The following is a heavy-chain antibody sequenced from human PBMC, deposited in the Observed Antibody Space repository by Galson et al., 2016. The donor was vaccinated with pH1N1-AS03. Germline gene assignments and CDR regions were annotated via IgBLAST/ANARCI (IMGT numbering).Heavy chain of an antibody. CDR2: INPNDGVT. CDR3: ARDPRGPCTSATCPTTYYFGVDV. V-gene: IGHV1-2*04. CDR1: GYTFTGFS. J-gene: IGHJ6*02. Sequence: SVKVSCKASGYTFTGFSVNWVRQAPGQGLEWMGWINPNDGVTNYAQKFEAWVTMTRDTSSSTAYMELSGLKSDDTAVYYCARDPRGPCTSATCPTTYYFGVDVWGQGTTVIVSS. D-gene: IGHD2-2*01.